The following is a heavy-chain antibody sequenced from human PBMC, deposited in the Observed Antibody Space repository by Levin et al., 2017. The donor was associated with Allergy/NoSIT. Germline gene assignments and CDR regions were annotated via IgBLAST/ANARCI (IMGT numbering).Heavy chain of an antibody. CDR2: INPNSGGT. Sequence: GESLKISCKASGYTFTGYYMHWVRQAPGQGLEWMGWINPNSGGTNYAQKFQGRVTMTRDTSISTAYMELSRLRSDDTAVYYCARPRWFGELVYNWFDPWGQGTLVTVSS. J-gene: IGHJ5*02. D-gene: IGHD3-10*01. V-gene: IGHV1-2*02. CDR1: GYTFTGYY. CDR3: ARPRWFGELVYNWFDP.